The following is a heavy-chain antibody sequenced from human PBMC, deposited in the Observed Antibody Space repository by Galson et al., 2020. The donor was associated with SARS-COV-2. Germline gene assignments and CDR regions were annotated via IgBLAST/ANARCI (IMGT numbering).Heavy chain of an antibody. J-gene: IGHJ4*02. CDR2: IYYSGST. V-gene: IGHV4-39*07. CDR3: ARDPDYDSSGYDLYYFGY. CDR1: GGSISSSSYY. D-gene: IGHD3-22*01. Sequence: SETLSLTCTVSGGSISSSSYYWGWIRQPPGKGLEWIGSIYYSGSTYYNPSLKSRVTISVDTSRYQFSLELGSVTAADTAVYYGARDPDYDSSGYDLYYFGYWGQGTVVTVSS.